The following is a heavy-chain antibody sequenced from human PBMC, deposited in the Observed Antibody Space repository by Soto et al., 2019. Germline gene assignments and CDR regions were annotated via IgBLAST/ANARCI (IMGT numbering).Heavy chain of an antibody. Sequence: ASVKVSCQVSGYTITELSMHWVRQAPGKGLEWMGGFDPEDGETIYAQKFQGRVTMTEDTSTDTAYMELSSLRSEDTAVYFCASGIQLWLRRINNGYSGWGQGTLVTVSS. CDR1: GYTITELS. D-gene: IGHD5-18*01. V-gene: IGHV1-24*01. J-gene: IGHJ4*02. CDR3: ASGIQLWLRRINNGYSG. CDR2: FDPEDGET.